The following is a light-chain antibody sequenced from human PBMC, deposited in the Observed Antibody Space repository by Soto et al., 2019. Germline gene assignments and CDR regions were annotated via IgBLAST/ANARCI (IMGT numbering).Light chain of an antibody. J-gene: IGKJ4*01. CDR3: QQYGSSHELT. Sequence: EIVLTQSPGTLSLSPGERATLSCRASQSVSSSYLAWYQQKPGPAPRLLIYGASSRATGIPDRFSGSGSGTDFTLTISRLEPEDFSVYYCQQYGSSHELTFGGGTKVEIK. CDR1: QSVSSSY. CDR2: GAS. V-gene: IGKV3-20*01.